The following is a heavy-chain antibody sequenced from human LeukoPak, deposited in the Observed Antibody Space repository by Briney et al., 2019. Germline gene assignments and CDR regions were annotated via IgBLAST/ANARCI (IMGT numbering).Heavy chain of an antibody. Sequence: GGSLRLSCAASGFTFSSYGMHWVRQAPGKGLEWVAVIWYDGSNKYYADSVKGRFTISRDNSKNTLYLQMNSLRAEDTAVYYCAKVEQLVREDYFDYWGQGTLVTVSS. J-gene: IGHJ4*02. V-gene: IGHV3-33*06. CDR2: IWYDGSNK. CDR3: AKVEQLVREDYFDY. D-gene: IGHD6-13*01. CDR1: GFTFSSYG.